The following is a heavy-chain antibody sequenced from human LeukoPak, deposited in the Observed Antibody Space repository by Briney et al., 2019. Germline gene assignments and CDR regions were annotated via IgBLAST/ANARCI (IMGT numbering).Heavy chain of an antibody. Sequence: SETLSLTCTVSGGSISSYYWSWIRQPPGKGLEWIGYIYYSGSTNYNPSLKSRVTISVDTSKNQFSLKLSSVTAADTAMYYCARHWDSSAYLNWFDPWGQGTLLSVSS. CDR1: GGSISSYY. D-gene: IGHD3-22*01. J-gene: IGHJ5*02. CDR3: ARHWDSSAYLNWFDP. CDR2: IYYSGST. V-gene: IGHV4-59*08.